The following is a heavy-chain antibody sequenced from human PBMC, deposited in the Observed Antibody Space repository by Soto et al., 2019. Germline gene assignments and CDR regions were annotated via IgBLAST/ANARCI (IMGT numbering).Heavy chain of an antibody. CDR2: FSGSGGST. CDR3: ANSLYAIRPYYFDY. Sequence: GGSLRLSCAASRFTFSSYAMSWVRQAPGKGLEWVSAFSGSGGSTYYADSVKGRFTISRDNSKNTLYLQMNSLRAEDTAVYYCANSLYAIRPYYFDYWGQGTLVTVSS. J-gene: IGHJ4*02. V-gene: IGHV3-23*01. D-gene: IGHD2-8*01. CDR1: RFTFSSYA.